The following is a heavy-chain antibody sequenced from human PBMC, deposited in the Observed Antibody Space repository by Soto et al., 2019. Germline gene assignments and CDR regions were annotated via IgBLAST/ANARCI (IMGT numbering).Heavy chain of an antibody. Sequence: QVQLQQWGAGLLKPSETLSLTCAVYGGSFSGYYWRWIRQPPGKGLEWIGEINHSGSTNYNPSLKSRVTISVDTSKNQFSLKLSSVTAADTAVYYCARGPESVGDKGWFDPWGQGTLVTVSS. CDR1: GGSFSGYY. CDR3: ARGPESVGDKGWFDP. CDR2: INHSGST. J-gene: IGHJ5*02. D-gene: IGHD1-26*01. V-gene: IGHV4-34*01.